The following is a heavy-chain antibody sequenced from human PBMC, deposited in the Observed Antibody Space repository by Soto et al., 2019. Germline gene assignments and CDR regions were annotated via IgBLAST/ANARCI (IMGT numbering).Heavy chain of an antibody. V-gene: IGHV3-74*01. D-gene: IGHD2-15*01. CDR3: ARDQPKIVAISRYYYYYGMDV. Sequence: GGSLRLSCAASGFTFSSYWMHWVRQAPGKGLVWVSRINSDGSSTSYADSVKGRFTISRDNAKNTLYLQMNSLRAEDTAVYYCARDQPKIVAISRYYYYYGMDVWGQGTTVTVSS. J-gene: IGHJ6*02. CDR2: INSDGSST. CDR1: GFTFSSYW.